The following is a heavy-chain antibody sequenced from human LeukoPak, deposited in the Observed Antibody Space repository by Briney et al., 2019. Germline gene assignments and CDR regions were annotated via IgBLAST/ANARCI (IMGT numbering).Heavy chain of an antibody. CDR3: TRDLLGGSGTFDP. CDR2: INPDSGDT. V-gene: IGHV1-2*02. Sequence: GASVKVSCKAPGYTXTGYYLHGVRQAPGQGLEWMGWINPDSGDTNYLQKFQGRVTMTRDTSISTAYMELSRLSSDDTAVYYCTRDLLGGSGTFDPWGQGTLVTVSS. D-gene: IGHD3-10*01. J-gene: IGHJ5*02. CDR1: GYTXTGYY.